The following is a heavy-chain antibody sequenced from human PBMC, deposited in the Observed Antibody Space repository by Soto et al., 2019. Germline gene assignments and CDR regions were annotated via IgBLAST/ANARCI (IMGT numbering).Heavy chain of an antibody. Sequence: QVQLVQSGAEVKKPGASVKVSCKASGYTFTSYDSNWVRQATGQGIEWMGWMNPNRGNTGYAQKFKGRVTMTRNTSISTAYMELSSLRSEDTAVYYCARGGVFFFAAPTNPFDYWGQGTLVTVSS. D-gene: IGHD3-10*01. V-gene: IGHV1-8*01. CDR2: MNPNRGNT. J-gene: IGHJ4*02. CDR1: GYTFTSYD. CDR3: ARGGVFFFAAPTNPFDY.